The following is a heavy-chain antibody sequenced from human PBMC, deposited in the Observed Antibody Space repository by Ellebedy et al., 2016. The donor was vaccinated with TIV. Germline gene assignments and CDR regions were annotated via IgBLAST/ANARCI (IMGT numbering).Heavy chain of an antibody. V-gene: IGHV1-24*01. CDR1: GGTFSSYA. Sequence: ASVKVSXKASGGTFSSYAISWVRQAPGQGLEWMGGFDPEDGETIYAQKFQGRVTMTEDTSTDTAYMELSSLRSEDTAVYYCATDVRYYYYGMDVWGQGTTVTVSS. CDR2: FDPEDGET. D-gene: IGHD6-6*01. J-gene: IGHJ6*02. CDR3: ATDVRYYYYGMDV.